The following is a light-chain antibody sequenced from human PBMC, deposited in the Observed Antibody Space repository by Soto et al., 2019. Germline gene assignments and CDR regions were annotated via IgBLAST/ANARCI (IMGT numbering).Light chain of an antibody. CDR1: TSNIGSNS. J-gene: IGLJ2*01. V-gene: IGLV1-47*02. CDR2: TNN. Sequence: QLVLTQPPSASGTPGQTVTISCSGGTSNIGSNSVYWYQQLPGRAPKLLIYTNNDRPSGVPDRFSGSKSGTSGSLAISGLRPEDEADYYCAAWDDSLSGPLFGAGTKLTVL. CDR3: AAWDDSLSGPL.